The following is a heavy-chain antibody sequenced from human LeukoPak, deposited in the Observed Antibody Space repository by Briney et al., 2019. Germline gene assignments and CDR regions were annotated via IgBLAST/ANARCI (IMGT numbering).Heavy chain of an antibody. Sequence: GGSLRLSCAASGFTFSRYWMTWVRQAPGKGLEWVANIKQDGSEKYYVDSVKGRFTVSRDNAKNSLYLQMNSLRAEDTAVYYCAREKEGYCSRTSCYLDYYYYYMDVWGKGTTVTISS. J-gene: IGHJ6*03. D-gene: IGHD2-2*01. CDR1: GFTFSRYW. CDR3: AREKEGYCSRTSCYLDYYYYYMDV. CDR2: IKQDGSEK. V-gene: IGHV3-7*01.